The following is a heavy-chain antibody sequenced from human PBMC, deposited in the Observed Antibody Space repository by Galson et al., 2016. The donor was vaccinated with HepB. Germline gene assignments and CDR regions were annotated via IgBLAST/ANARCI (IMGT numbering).Heavy chain of an antibody. D-gene: IGHD6-19*01. CDR1: GFSFNRYW. J-gene: IGHJ6*02. V-gene: IGHV3-7*03. Sequence: SLRLSCAASGFSFNRYWMSWVRQAPGKGLEWVGNIKQDGSEKYYVDSVKGRFTISRDNAKNSLYLQINSLRAEDTAVYYCAGDSAAGDYYYYYFGMDVWGQGTTVTVSS. CDR3: AGDSAAGDYYYYYFGMDV. CDR2: IKQDGSEK.